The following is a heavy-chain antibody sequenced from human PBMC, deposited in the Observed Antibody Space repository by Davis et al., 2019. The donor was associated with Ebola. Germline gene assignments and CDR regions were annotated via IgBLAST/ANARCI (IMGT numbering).Heavy chain of an antibody. CDR3: ARDVPGDIVVVVAAPFDY. D-gene: IGHD2-15*01. Sequence: GESLKISCAASGSTFSIYWMHWVRQAPGKGLVWVSRINSDGSSTSYADSVKGRFTISRDNAKNTLYLQMNSLRAEDTAVYYCARDVPGDIVVVVAAPFDYWGQGTLVTVSS. V-gene: IGHV3-74*01. CDR1: GSTFSIYW. CDR2: INSDGSST. J-gene: IGHJ4*02.